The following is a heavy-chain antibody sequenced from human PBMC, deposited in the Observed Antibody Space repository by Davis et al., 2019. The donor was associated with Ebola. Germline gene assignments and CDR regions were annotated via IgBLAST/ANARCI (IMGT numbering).Heavy chain of an antibody. CDR3: ARDFDGMDV. CDR1: GYTFTSYD. CDR2: MNPNSGNT. V-gene: IGHV1-8*01. Sequence: AASVKVSCKASGYTFTSYDINWVRQATGQGLEWMGWMNPNSGNTGYAQKFQGWVTMTRDTSISTAYMELSRLRSDDTAVYYCARDFDGMDVWGQGTTVTVSS. J-gene: IGHJ6*02. D-gene: IGHD3-9*01.